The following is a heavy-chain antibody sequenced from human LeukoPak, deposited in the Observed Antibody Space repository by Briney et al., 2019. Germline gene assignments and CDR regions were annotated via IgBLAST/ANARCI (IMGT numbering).Heavy chain of an antibody. CDR1: GFTFSSYA. CDR3: ARALGYCSSSCGYYFDY. CDR2: ISGSGGST. Sequence: PGGSLRLSCAASGFTFSSYAMSWVRQAPGKGLEWVSAISGSGGSTYYADSVKGRFTISRDNSKNTLYLQMNSLRAEDTAVYYCARALGYCSSSCGYYFDYWGQGTLVTVSS. J-gene: IGHJ4*02. D-gene: IGHD2-2*01. V-gene: IGHV3-23*01.